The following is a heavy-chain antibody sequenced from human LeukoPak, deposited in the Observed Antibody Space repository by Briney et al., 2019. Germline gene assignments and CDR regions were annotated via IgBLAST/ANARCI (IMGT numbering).Heavy chain of an antibody. CDR2: SYLSGNT. J-gene: IGHJ4*02. D-gene: IGHD1-7*01. CDR3: ARRPYNWNSREDLDY. Sequence: SETLSLTCTVSGGSMRSSSYYWGWIRQPPGKGLEWIGSSYLSGNTNYNPSLKSRLTISVDTSKNQISPKLTSVTAADTAVYYCARRPYNWNSREDLDYWGQGTLVTVSS. CDR1: GGSMRSSSYY. V-gene: IGHV4-39*01.